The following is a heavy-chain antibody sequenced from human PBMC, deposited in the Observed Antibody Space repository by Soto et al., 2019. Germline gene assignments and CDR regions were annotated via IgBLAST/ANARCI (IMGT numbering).Heavy chain of an antibody. D-gene: IGHD1-26*01. CDR2: ISSSSSYI. CDR1: GFTFSSYS. Sequence: GGSLRLSCAASGFTFSSYSMNWVRQAPGKGLEWVSSISSSSSYIYYADSVKGRFTISRDNAKNSLYLQMNSLTSEDTAVYYCARDDSGFSGSHYIDYFNYWGQGALVTVSS. CDR3: ARDDSGFSGSHYIDYFNY. J-gene: IGHJ4*02. V-gene: IGHV3-21*01.